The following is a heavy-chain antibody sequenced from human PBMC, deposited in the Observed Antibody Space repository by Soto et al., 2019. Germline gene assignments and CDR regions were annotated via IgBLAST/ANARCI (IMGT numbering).Heavy chain of an antibody. J-gene: IGHJ4*02. V-gene: IGHV4-59*01. CDR2: IYYSGST. CDR3: AKRRTGTPGSFFDY. CDR1: GGSISSYY. Sequence: TSETLSLTCTVSGGSISSYYWSWIRQPPGKGLEWIGYIYYSGSTNYNPSLKSRVTISVDTSKKQFSLKLTSVTAADTAVYFCAKRRTGTPGSFFDYWGQGALVTVSS. D-gene: IGHD1-1*01.